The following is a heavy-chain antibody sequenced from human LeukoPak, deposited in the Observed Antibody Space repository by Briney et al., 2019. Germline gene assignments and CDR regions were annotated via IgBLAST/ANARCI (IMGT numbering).Heavy chain of an antibody. D-gene: IGHD4-17*01. Sequence: SETLSLTCTVSGGSISSYYWSWIRQPPGKGLEWIGYIYYSGSTNYNPSLKSRVTISVDTSKNQFSLKLSSVTAADTAVYYCARDVTTVTTPDVFDYWGQGTLVTVSS. CDR1: GGSISSYY. J-gene: IGHJ4*02. V-gene: IGHV4-59*12. CDR3: ARDVTTVTTPDVFDY. CDR2: IYYSGST.